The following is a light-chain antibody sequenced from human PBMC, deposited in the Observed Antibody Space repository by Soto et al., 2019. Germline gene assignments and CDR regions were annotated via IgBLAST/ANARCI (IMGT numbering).Light chain of an antibody. CDR3: QSYDSRLSVV. CDR1: SSNIGAGYD. V-gene: IGLV1-40*01. J-gene: IGLJ2*01. CDR2: RNS. Sequence: QSVLTQPPSVSGAPGQRVTISCTGSSSNIGAGYDVHWYQQLPGAAPKLLIYRNSNRPSGVPDRFSGSKSGTSASLAITGLQAEDEADYYCQSYDSRLSVVFGGGTKVTVL.